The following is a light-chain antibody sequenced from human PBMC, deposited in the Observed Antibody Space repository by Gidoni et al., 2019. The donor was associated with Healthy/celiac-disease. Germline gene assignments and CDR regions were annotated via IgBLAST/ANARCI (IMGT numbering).Light chain of an antibody. CDR3: QQTYSTPIT. CDR2: AAS. CDR1: QSISSY. J-gene: IGKJ5*01. Sequence: IQMPQSPSSLSASVGDRLTITCRASQSISSYLNWYQQKPGKAPKLLIYAASSLQSGVPSRFSGSGSGTDLTLTISSLQPEDFATYYCQQTYSTPITFGQGTRLEIK. V-gene: IGKV1-39*01.